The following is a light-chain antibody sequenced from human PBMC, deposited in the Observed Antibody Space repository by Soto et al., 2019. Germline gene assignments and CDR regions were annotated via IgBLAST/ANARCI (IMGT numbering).Light chain of an antibody. CDR3: QLRIYWPPTYT. CDR2: DTF. J-gene: IGKJ2*01. V-gene: IGKV3-11*01. CDR1: QIVTSS. Sequence: EIVLTQSPPTLSLSPGTGATLSCRASQIVTSSLAWYQQRPGQAPRLLIYDTFTRATGIPARFSAKGAGTDFTLTISSLEPEDSAVYFCQLRIYWPPTYTFGQGTKLE.